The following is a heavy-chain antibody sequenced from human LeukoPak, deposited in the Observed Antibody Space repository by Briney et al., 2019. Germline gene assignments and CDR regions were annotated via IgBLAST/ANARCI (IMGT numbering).Heavy chain of an antibody. V-gene: IGHV3-21*01. D-gene: IGHD4-11*01. CDR3: TSLRRQYYYYMDI. CDR1: GFTFSLFG. Sequence: GGSLRVSCSASGFTFSLFGMNWVRQAPGKGLEWVSSISGSGNHIYYADSVKGRFIISRDNAKDSLFLQMNSLRPDDTAVYYCTSLRRQYYYYMDIWGKGTTVTVSS. CDR2: ISGSGNHI. J-gene: IGHJ6*03.